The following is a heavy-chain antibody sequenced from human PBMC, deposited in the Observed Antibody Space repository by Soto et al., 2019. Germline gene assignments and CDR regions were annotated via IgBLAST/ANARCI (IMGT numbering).Heavy chain of an antibody. Sequence: ASVKVSCKASGYTFTSYGISWVRQAPGQGLEWMGWISAYNGNTNYAQKLQGRVTMTTDTSTSTAYMELRSLRSDDTAVYYCARDRNKLLWFGEFDYWGHGTLVTVS. J-gene: IGHJ5*01. V-gene: IGHV1-18*01. CDR3: ARDRNKLLWFGEFDY. CDR2: ISAYNGNT. D-gene: IGHD3-10*01. CDR1: GYTFTSYG.